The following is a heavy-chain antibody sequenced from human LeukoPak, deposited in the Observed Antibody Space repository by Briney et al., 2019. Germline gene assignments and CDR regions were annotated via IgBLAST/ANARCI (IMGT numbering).Heavy chain of an antibody. CDR3: ARDLVLDDGSGGNYYYGMDV. CDR1: GFTFSSYD. Sequence: PGGSLRLSCAASGFTFSSYDMHWVRQATGKGLEWVSAIGTAGDTYYPGSVKGRFTISRENAKNSLYLQMNSLRAGDTAVYYCARDLVLDDGSGGNYYYGMDVWGQGTTVTVSS. CDR2: IGTAGDT. D-gene: IGHD3-10*01. V-gene: IGHV3-13*01. J-gene: IGHJ6*02.